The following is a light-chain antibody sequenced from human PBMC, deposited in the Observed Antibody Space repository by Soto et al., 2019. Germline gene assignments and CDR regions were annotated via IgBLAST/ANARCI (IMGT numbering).Light chain of an antibody. CDR2: GAS. J-gene: IGKJ1*01. Sequence: EVVLTQSPDTLSLSPWEIATLSCRASQSVSSFLAWYQQKPGQAPRLLIYGASTRATGIPARFSGSGSGTEFTLTISSLQSEDFAVYYCQQYNNWPRTFGQGTKVDIK. CDR3: QQYNNWPRT. CDR1: QSVSSF. V-gene: IGKV3-15*01.